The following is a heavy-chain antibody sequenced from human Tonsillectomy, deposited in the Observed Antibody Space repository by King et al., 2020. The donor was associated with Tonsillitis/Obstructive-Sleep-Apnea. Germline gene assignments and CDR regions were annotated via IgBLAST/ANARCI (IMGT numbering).Heavy chain of an antibody. CDR3: ARAGEFYYMDV. J-gene: IGHJ6*03. CDR2: ISGYNGNT. D-gene: IGHD3-16*01. CDR1: GYTFINYG. V-gene: IGHV1-18*01. Sequence: QVQLVQSGGEVKTPGSSVKVSCKAFGYTFINYGISWVRQAPGQGLEWLGWISGYNGNTNYAQKFQDRVTMTTDTSTSTAYMELRGLRSDDTAVYYCARAGEFYYMDVWGKGTTVIVSS.